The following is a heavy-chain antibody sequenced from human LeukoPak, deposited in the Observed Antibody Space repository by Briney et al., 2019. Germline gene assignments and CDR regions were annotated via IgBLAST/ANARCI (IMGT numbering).Heavy chain of an antibody. Sequence: GGSLRLSCAASGFTFSSYSMNWVRQAPGKGLEWVSSISSSSSYIYYADSVKGRFTISRDNAKNSLYLQMNSLRAEDTAVYYCAIAYHYGDYSEAFDIWGQGTMVTVSS. J-gene: IGHJ3*02. CDR1: GFTFSSYS. D-gene: IGHD4-17*01. V-gene: IGHV3-21*01. CDR3: AIAYHYGDYSEAFDI. CDR2: ISSSSSYI.